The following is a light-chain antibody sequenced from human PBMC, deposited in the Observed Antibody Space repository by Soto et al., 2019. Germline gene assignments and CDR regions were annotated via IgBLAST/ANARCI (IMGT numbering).Light chain of an antibody. CDR1: QSVSSSY. V-gene: IGKV3-20*01. CDR2: GTS. J-gene: IGKJ4*01. Sequence: EIVLTQSPGTLSLSPGERATLSCRASQSVSSSYLAWYQQKPGQAPRILIYGTSSRVIGIPDRFSGSGSGTDFTLTISRLEPEDFAVYYCQQYNDWPPAFGGGTKVDI. CDR3: QQYNDWPPA.